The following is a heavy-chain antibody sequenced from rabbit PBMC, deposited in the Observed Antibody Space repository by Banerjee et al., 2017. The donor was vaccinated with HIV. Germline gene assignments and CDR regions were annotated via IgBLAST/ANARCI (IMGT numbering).Heavy chain of an antibody. J-gene: IGHJ4*01. D-gene: IGHD5-1*01. CDR3: ARDLVGVIGWNFKL. V-gene: IGHV1S40*01. CDR2: IYAGSSDTT. Sequence: QSLEESGGDLVKPGASLTLTCTASGFSFSSRYWICWVRQAPGKGLEWIACIYAGSSDTTYYASWAKGRFTFSKTSSTTVTLQMTSLTAADTATYFCARDLVGVIGWNFKLWGPGTLVTVS. CDR1: GFSFSSRYW.